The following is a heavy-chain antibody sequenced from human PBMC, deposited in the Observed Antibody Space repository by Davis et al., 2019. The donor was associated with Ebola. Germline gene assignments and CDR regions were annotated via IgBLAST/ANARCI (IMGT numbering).Heavy chain of an antibody. Sequence: GESLKISCAVSGFTFSTYSMNWVRQAPGKGLEWVSYISTTSRTIYYADSVKGRFTISRDNAKNSLYLQMNSLRAEDTAVYYCARDGAAAGYDWGQGTLVTVSS. CDR2: ISTTSRTI. CDR1: GFTFSTYS. V-gene: IGHV3-48*01. CDR3: ARDGAAAGYD. J-gene: IGHJ4*02. D-gene: IGHD6-13*01.